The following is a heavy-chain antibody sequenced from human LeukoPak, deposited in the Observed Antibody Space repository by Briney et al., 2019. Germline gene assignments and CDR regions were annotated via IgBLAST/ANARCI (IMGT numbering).Heavy chain of an antibody. J-gene: IGHJ5*02. CDR3: ARGGEWSPVLNWFDP. D-gene: IGHD3-3*01. V-gene: IGHV1-2*02. CDR1: GYTFTGYY. Sequence: ASMKVSCKASGYTFTGYYMHWMRQAPGHGLEWMGWINPNSGDTNYAQKFQGRVTMTRDTSIGTAYMELSRLRSDDTAVYYCARGGEWSPVLNWFDPWGQGTLVTVSS. CDR2: INPNSGDT.